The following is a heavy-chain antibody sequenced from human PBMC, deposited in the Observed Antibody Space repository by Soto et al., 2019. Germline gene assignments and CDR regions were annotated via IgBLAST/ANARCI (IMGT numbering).Heavy chain of an antibody. D-gene: IGHD5-18*01. CDR3: ATESGSTYGYFDH. CDR1: GGSVTSDEDY. CDR2: ISSSGST. V-gene: IGHV4-30-4*01. J-gene: IGHJ4*02. Sequence: SETLSLTCTVSGGSVTSDEDYWTWIRQSPGKGLEWIGYISSSGSTGYNPSLKTRLSMSVDRSKNQFTLRLTSVTAADTAVYFCATESGSTYGYFDHWGQGTQVTVSS.